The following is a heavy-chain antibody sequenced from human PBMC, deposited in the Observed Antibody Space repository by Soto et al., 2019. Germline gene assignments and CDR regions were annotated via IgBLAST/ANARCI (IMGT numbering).Heavy chain of an antibody. CDR3: AGAERYELLTY. CDR2: ISAFNGNT. Sequence: ASLKVSCKASGYTFTIYCISWLRQAPGQGLEWMGWISAFNGNTNYAQKLQGRVTMTTDTSTSTAYMELRSLRSDDTAGYYCAGAERYELLTYWGQGTLVTVSS. CDR1: GYTFTIYC. J-gene: IGHJ4*02. V-gene: IGHV1-18*01. D-gene: IGHD2-2*01.